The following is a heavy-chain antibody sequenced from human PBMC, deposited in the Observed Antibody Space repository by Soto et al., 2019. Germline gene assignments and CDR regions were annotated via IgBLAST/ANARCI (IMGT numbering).Heavy chain of an antibody. CDR1: GFTFSSYS. D-gene: IGHD3-22*01. Sequence: GGSLRLSCAASGFTFSSYSMNWVRQAPGKGLEWVAYISNDGSNKYYADSVKGRFTISRDNSKNTLYLQMNSLRAEDTAVYYCARARGGDWYDSSGYPYPRYYYYGMDVWGQGTTVTVSS. V-gene: IGHV3-33*08. CDR3: ARARGGDWYDSSGYPYPRYYYYGMDV. J-gene: IGHJ6*02. CDR2: ISNDGSNK.